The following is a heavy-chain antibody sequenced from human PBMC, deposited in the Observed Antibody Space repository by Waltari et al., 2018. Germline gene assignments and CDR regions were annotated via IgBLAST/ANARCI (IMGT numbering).Heavy chain of an antibody. J-gene: IGHJ3*02. D-gene: IGHD2-2*02. CDR3: ARGSGYCSSTSCYTSAFDI. CDR2: IYYSGST. V-gene: IGHV4-59*01. Sequence: QVQLQESGPGLVKPSETLSLTCTVPGGSISSYYWSWIRQPPGKGLEWIGYIYYSGSTNYNPSLKSRVTISVDTSKNQFSLKLSSVTAADTAVYYCARGSGYCSSTSCYTSAFDIWGQGTMVTVSS. CDR1: GGSISSYY.